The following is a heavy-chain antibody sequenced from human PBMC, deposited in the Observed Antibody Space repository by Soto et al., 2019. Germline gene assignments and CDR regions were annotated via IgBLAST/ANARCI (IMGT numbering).Heavy chain of an antibody. D-gene: IGHD2-21*01. CDR3: TIGSWSGEVFDI. CDR1: GGTLRPYS. CDR2: IIPMLGVR. J-gene: IGHJ3*02. Sequence: QVQLVQSGAEVKKPGSSVKVSCKDSGGTLRPYSMFWVRQAPGQGLEWMGRIIPMLGVRNYAQRFQDRVTIIADKSTATVHMELSSLRSEDTALYYCTIGSWSGEVFDIWGQGTMVTVSS. V-gene: IGHV1-69*02.